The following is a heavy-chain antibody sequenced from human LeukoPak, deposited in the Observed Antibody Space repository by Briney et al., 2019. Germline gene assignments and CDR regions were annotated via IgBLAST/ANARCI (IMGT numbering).Heavy chain of an antibody. CDR1: SFTFSSYS. CDR3: ASLFGELSYYDY. D-gene: IGHD3-16*02. CDR2: ISSSSSYI. Sequence: GGSLRLSCAASSFTFSSYSMNWVRQAPGKGLEWVSSISSSSSYIYYADSVKGRFTISRDNAKNSLYLQMNSLRAEDTAVYYCASLFGELSYYDYWGLGTLVTVSS. J-gene: IGHJ4*02. V-gene: IGHV3-21*01.